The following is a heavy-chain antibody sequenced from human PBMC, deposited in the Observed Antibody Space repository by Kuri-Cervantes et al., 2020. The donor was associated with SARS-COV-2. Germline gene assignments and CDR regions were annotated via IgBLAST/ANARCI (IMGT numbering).Heavy chain of an antibody. CDR2: VNHSGST. V-gene: IGHV4-34*01. D-gene: IGHD2-15*01. CDR1: GGSFSGYY. J-gene: IGHJ5*02. Sequence: SETLSLTCAVYGGSFSGYYWNWIRQPPGKGLEWIGEVNHSGSTNYNPSLKSRVTISVDTSKNQFSLKLSSVTAADTAVYYCARVGCKSRLGGSCYSKMNWFDPWGQGTLVTVSS. CDR3: ARVGCKSRLGGSCYSKMNWFDP.